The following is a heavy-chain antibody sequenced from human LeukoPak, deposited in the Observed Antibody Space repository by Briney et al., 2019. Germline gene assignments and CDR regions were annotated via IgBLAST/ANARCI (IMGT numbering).Heavy chain of an antibody. J-gene: IGHJ4*02. V-gene: IGHV1-24*01. D-gene: IGHD2-8*01. Sequence: GASVKVSCKVSGYTLTELSVHWVRQAPGKGLEWMGGFDPEDGETIYAQKFQGRVTMTEDTSTDTAYMELSSLRSEDTAVYYCATEIVLILRRSGDRGMLDYWGQGTLVTVSS. CDR1: GYTLTELS. CDR3: ATEIVLILRRSGDRGMLDY. CDR2: FDPEDGET.